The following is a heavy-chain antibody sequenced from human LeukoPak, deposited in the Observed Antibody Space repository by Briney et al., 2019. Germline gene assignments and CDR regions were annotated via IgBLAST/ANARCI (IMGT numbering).Heavy chain of an antibody. V-gene: IGHV3-23*01. J-gene: IGHJ4*02. CDR1: GFTFSGYA. CDR3: AKYGNYDFWSGYYGWGYYFDY. CDR2: ISGSGGST. D-gene: IGHD3-3*01. Sequence: GGSLRLSCAASGFTFSGYAMSWVRQAPGKGLEWVSAISGSGGSTYYADSVKGRFTISRDNSKNTLYLQMNSLRAEDTAVYYCAKYGNYDFWSGYYGWGYYFDYWGQGTLVTVSS.